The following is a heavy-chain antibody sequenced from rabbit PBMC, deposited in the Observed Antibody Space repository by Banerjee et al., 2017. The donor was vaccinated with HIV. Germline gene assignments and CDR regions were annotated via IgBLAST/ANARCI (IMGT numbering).Heavy chain of an antibody. CDR1: GFDFSTYG. D-gene: IGHD2-1*01. CDR2: ITYGGSA. J-gene: IGHJ4*01. V-gene: IGHV1S39*01. Sequence: QEQLVESGGGLVQPGGSLKISCKASGFDFSTYGVNWVRQAPGKGLEWIGYITYGGSAYYASWAKGRFTISKTSSTTVTLQMTSLTAADTATYFCAILWDYVDLRGPGTLVTVS. CDR3: AILWDYVDL.